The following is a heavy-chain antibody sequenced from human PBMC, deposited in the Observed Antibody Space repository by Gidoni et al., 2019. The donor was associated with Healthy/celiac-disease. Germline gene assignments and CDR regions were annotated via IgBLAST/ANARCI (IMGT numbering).Heavy chain of an antibody. D-gene: IGHD3-22*01. V-gene: IGHV4-30-4*01. CDR2: IYYSGST. CDR3: AREAVKGNYYEDGGDAFDI. J-gene: IGHJ3*02. Sequence: QVQLQESGPGLVKPSQTLSLTCTVSGGSIRSGDYYWSWIRQPPGKGLEWIGYIYYSGSTYYNPSLKSRVTISVDTSKNQFSLKLSSVTAADTAVYYCAREAVKGNYYEDGGDAFDIWGQGTMVTVSS. CDR1: GGSIRSGDYY.